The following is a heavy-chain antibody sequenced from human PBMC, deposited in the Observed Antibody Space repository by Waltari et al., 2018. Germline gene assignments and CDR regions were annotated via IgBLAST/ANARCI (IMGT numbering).Heavy chain of an antibody. V-gene: IGHV3-23*01. J-gene: IGHJ4*02. CDR1: GFTFSSYA. Sequence: EVQLLESGGGLVQPGGSLRLSCAASGFTFSSYAMSWVRQAPGKGLEWVSAISGRGGSTYYADSVKGRFTISRDNAKNTLYLQMNSLGAEDTAVYYCAKGYSSGWYWDYFDYWGQGTLVTVSS. D-gene: IGHD6-19*01. CDR3: AKGYSSGWYWDYFDY. CDR2: ISGRGGST.